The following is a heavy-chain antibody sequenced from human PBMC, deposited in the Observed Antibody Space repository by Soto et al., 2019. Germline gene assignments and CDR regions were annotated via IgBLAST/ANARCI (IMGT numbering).Heavy chain of an antibody. D-gene: IGHD3-22*01. CDR3: ARERSYTAYYYDSSGSPYYYYYGMDV. J-gene: IGHJ6*02. CDR2: NFYSGST. Sequence: SETLSPTRPVSGGSLSRGGYYWSWVRQHPGKGLEWIWDNFYSGSTYYNPSLKSRVIISVDTSKNQFSLKLSSVTAADTAVYYCARERSYTAYYYDSSGSPYYYYYGMDVWGQGTTVTVSS. CDR1: GGSLSRGGYY. V-gene: IGHV4-31*03.